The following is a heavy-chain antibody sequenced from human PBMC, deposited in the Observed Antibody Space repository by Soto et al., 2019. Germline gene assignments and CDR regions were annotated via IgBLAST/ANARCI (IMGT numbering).Heavy chain of an antibody. CDR3: AKDTSKYSNNWPAYYGLDV. D-gene: IGHD1-1*01. V-gene: IGHV3-30*18. J-gene: IGHJ6*02. CDR1: GFTFSSFG. Sequence: QVQLVESGGGVVQPGRSLRLSCAASGFTFSSFGMHWVRQAPGKGLEWVAVILFDGSNKYYADSVKGRFTISRDNSKNTLSLQMNSLKAEDTAVYYCAKDTSKYSNNWPAYYGLDVWGQGTTVTVSS. CDR2: ILFDGSNK.